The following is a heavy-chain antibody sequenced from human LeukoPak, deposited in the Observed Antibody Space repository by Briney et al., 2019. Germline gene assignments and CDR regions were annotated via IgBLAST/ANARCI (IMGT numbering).Heavy chain of an antibody. J-gene: IGHJ3*02. CDR3: AKVKGLYYDILTGYYRGDAFDI. CDR2: ISGSGGST. D-gene: IGHD3-9*01. V-gene: IGHV3-23*01. Sequence: GGSLRLSCAASGFTFSSYAMSWVRQAPGKGLEWVSAISGSGGSTYYADSVKGRFTISRDNSKNTLYLQMNSLRAEDTAVYYCAKVKGLYYDILTGYYRGDAFDIWGQGTKVTVSS. CDR1: GFTFSSYA.